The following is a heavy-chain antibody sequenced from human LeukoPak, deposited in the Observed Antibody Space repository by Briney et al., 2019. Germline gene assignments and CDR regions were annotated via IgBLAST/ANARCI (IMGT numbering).Heavy chain of an antibody. D-gene: IGHD6-19*01. CDR3: AKMVHTEQWLVPFDY. J-gene: IGHJ4*02. Sequence: GGSLRLSCAASGFTFSNFAMNWVRQAPGKGLEWVSTISGSGGSTYYADSVKGRFTISRDNSKNTLYLQMNSLGAEDTAVYYCAKMVHTEQWLVPFDYWGQGTLVTVSS. V-gene: IGHV3-23*01. CDR2: ISGSGGST. CDR1: GFTFSNFA.